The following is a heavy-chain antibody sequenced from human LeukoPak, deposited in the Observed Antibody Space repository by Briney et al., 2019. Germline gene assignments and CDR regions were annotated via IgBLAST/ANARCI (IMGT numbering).Heavy chain of an antibody. CDR3: ARAAPYSGSSQLDY. CDR2: ISGSGGAT. V-gene: IGHV3-23*01. Sequence: GGSLRLSCATSGFTFTNYVMTWVRQAPGKGLQCVSAISGSGGATFYADSVKGRFTISRDISKNTLYLQMNSLRAEDTAVYYCARAAPYSGSSQLDYWGQGTLVTVSS. CDR1: GFTFTNYV. D-gene: IGHD1-26*01. J-gene: IGHJ4*02.